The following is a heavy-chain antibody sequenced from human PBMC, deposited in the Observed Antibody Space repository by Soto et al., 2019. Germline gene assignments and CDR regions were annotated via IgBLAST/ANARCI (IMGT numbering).Heavy chain of an antibody. Sequence: ASVKVSCKASGYTFTSYYMHWVRQAPGQGLEWMGIINPSGGSTSYAQKFQGRVTMTRDTSTSTVYMELSSLRSEDTAVYYCARETRITIFGVVIIPLGAFDIWGQGTMVTVS. CDR2: INPSGGST. J-gene: IGHJ3*02. CDR3: ARETRITIFGVVIIPLGAFDI. CDR1: GYTFTSYY. D-gene: IGHD3-3*01. V-gene: IGHV1-46*03.